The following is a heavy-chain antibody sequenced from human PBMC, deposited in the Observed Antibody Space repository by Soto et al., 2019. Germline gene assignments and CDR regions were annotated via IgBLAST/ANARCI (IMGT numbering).Heavy chain of an antibody. Sequence: GGSLRLSCAASGFTFSSYAMSWVRQAPGKGLEWVADISASGGNTYYADSVKGRFTISRDNAKNSVYVQLHSLRVEDTAVYYCSWSLNSWGQGTLVTVSS. CDR3: SWSLNS. D-gene: IGHD1-26*01. CDR2: ISASGGNT. CDR1: GFTFSSYA. V-gene: IGHV3-23*01. J-gene: IGHJ4*02.